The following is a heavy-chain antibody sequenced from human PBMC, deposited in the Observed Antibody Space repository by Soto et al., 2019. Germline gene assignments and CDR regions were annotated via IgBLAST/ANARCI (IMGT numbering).Heavy chain of an antibody. CDR2: IIPMLDMT. D-gene: IGHD6-13*01. J-gene: IGHJ4*02. V-gene: IGHV1-69*04. CDR3: ARDYPIAAASNPFEY. CDR1: GGTFSNYA. Sequence: QVQLVQSGAEVKRPGSSVKVSCKTSGGTFSNYATTWVRQAPGQGLEWMGRIIPMLDMTHYEQKFQGRLTITADKSTSTAYMELSSLRFDDTAVYYCARDYPIAAASNPFEYWGQGTQVTVSS.